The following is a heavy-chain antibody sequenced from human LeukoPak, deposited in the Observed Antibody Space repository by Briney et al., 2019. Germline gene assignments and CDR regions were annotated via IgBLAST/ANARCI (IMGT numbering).Heavy chain of an antibody. D-gene: IGHD2-2*01. CDR2: IWYDGSNK. CDR3: VRERNCSRTGCYVGVFDL. Sequence: GRSLRLSCAASGFTFSSYGMHWVRLAPGKGLEWVAVIWYDGSNKYYADSVKGRFTISRDNSKNTLYLQMNSLRAEDTAVYYCVRERNCSRTGCYVGVFDLWGQGTMVTVSS. J-gene: IGHJ3*01. V-gene: IGHV3-33*01. CDR1: GFTFSSYG.